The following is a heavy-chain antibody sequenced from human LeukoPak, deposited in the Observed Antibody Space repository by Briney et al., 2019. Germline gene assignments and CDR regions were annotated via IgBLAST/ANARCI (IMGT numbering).Heavy chain of an antibody. CDR3: ARQGITGEFDFWSGYQPNHPYNWFDP. D-gene: IGHD3-3*01. CDR2: IYYSGST. J-gene: IGHJ5*02. CDR1: GGSISSSSYY. V-gene: IGHV4-39*01. Sequence: PSETLSLTCTVSGGSISSSSYYWGWIRQPPGKGLEWIGSIYYSGSTYYNPSLKSRVTISVDTSKNQFSLKLSSVTAADTAVYYCARQGITGEFDFWSGYQPNHPYNWFDPWGQGTLVTVSS.